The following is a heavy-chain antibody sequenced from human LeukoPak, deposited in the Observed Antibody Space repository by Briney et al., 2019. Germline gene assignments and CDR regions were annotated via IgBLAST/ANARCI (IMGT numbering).Heavy chain of an antibody. Sequence: IRQTPGKGLEWIGYVFDSGRTKENPSLKSRVTLSADTSKNQLSLRLSSVTAADTAVYYCTTIKRGNIFGYFDFLGQGILVTVSS. V-gene: IGHV4-59*01. J-gene: IGHJ4*02. D-gene: IGHD5-18*01. CDR2: VFDSGRT. CDR3: TTIKRGNIFGYFDF.